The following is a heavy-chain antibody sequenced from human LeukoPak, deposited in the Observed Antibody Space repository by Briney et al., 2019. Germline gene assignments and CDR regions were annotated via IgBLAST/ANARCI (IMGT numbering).Heavy chain of an antibody. Sequence: GASVKVSCKASGYTFTGYYMHWVRQAPGQGLEWMGWINPNSGDTNYAQKFYGRVTMTRDTSITTAYMELSRLRFDDTAIYYCARVAYGDYQDYWGQGTLVTVSS. D-gene: IGHD4-17*01. V-gene: IGHV1-2*02. CDR3: ARVAYGDYQDY. J-gene: IGHJ4*02. CDR1: GYTFTGYY. CDR2: INPNSGDT.